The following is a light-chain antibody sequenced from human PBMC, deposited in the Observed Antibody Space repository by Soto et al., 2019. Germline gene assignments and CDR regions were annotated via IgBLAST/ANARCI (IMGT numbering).Light chain of an antibody. V-gene: IGLV2-23*02. CDR1: SSDVGTYHL. CDR2: EVS. Sequence: QSALTQPASVSGSPGQSITISCTGTSSDVGTYHLVSWYQQHPGKAPELMIYEVSKRPSGVSNRFSGSKSGNTASLTISGLQAEDEADYYCCSYAGSSTYVFGIGTKLPS. J-gene: IGLJ1*01. CDR3: CSYAGSSTYV.